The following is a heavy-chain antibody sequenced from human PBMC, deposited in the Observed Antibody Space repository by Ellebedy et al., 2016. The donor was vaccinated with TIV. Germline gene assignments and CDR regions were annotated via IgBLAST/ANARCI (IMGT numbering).Heavy chain of an antibody. V-gene: IGHV3-23*01. D-gene: IGHD3-22*01. CDR3: AKGNSFSSGGYYFDS. Sequence: GGSLRLXXAASGFTFSSYAMNWVRQAPGKGLEWVSVTSGSGATQYYADTVKGRFTISRDNSKNILYLQMSSLRAEDTAQYFCAKGNSFSSGGYYFDSWGQGALVTVS. CDR1: GFTFSSYA. CDR2: TSGSGATQ. J-gene: IGHJ4*02.